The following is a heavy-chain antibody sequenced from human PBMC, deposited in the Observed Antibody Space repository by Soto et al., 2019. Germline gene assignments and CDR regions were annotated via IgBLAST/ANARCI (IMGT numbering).Heavy chain of an antibody. CDR2: INPNSGGT. Sequence: ASVKVSCKAAGYTFTGYYMHWVRQAPGQGLEWMGWINPNSGGTNYAQKFQGWVTMTRDTSISTAYMELSRLRSDDTAVYYCATGGVYYYDSSGYTNGGAFYIWGQGTRVTLSS. CDR1: GYTFTGYY. V-gene: IGHV1-2*04. CDR3: ATGGVYYYDSSGYTNGGAFYI. D-gene: IGHD3-22*01. J-gene: IGHJ3*02.